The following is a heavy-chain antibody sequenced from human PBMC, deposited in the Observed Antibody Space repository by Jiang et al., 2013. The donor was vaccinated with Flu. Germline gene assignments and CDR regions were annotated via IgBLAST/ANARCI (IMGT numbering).Heavy chain of an antibody. CDR2: LSGSGGSA. CDR3: AKRVTGNYQGYYFDF. CDR1: GFTFSSYA. Sequence: LIHPGGSLRLSCAASGFTFSSYAMSWVRQAPGKGLEWVSSLSGSGGSAYYADSVKGRFTISRDHSKNTLYLQMSGLRAEDTAVYYCAKRVTGNYQGYYFDFWGQGTLVTVSS. V-gene: IGHV3-23*01. D-gene: IGHD1-7*01. J-gene: IGHJ4*02.